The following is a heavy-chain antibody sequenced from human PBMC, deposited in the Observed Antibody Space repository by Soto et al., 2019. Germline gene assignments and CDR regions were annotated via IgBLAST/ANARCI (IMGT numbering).Heavy chain of an antibody. CDR1: GFTFSSYS. D-gene: IGHD4-17*01. Sequence: GGSLRLSCAASGFTFSSYSMNWVRQAPGKGLEWVSYIRSSSSTIYYADSVKGRFTISRDNAKNSLYLQMNSLRAEDTAVYYCARERDYAEYFQHWGQGTLVTVSS. J-gene: IGHJ1*01. CDR2: IRSSSSTI. V-gene: IGHV3-48*04. CDR3: ARERDYAEYFQH.